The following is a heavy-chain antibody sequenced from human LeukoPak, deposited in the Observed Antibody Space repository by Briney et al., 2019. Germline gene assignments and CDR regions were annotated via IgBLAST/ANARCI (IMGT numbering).Heavy chain of an antibody. J-gene: IGHJ4*02. CDR1: GYSNSSGYY. D-gene: IGHD3-9*01. CDR2: IYHSGST. Sequence: PSETLSLTCAVSGYSNSSGYYWGWIRQPPGKGLEWIGSIYHSGSTYYNPSLKSRVTISVDTSKNQFSLKLSSVTAADTAVYYCARVDVDLLYFDYWGQGTLVTVSS. V-gene: IGHV4-38-2*01. CDR3: ARVDVDLLYFDY.